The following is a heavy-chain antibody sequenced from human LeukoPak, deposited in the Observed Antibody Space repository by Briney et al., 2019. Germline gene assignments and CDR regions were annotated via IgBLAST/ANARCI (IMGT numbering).Heavy chain of an antibody. CDR3: ARGLNYDFWSGGEGWFDP. V-gene: IGHV1-46*01. J-gene: IGHJ5*02. CDR1: GYTFTGYY. Sequence: ASVKVSCKASGYTFTGYYMHWVRQAPGQGLEWMGIINPSSGSTSYAQKFQGRVTMTRDTSTSTVYMELSSLRSEDTAVYYCARGLNYDFWSGGEGWFDPWGQGTLVTVSS. CDR2: INPSSGST. D-gene: IGHD3-3*01.